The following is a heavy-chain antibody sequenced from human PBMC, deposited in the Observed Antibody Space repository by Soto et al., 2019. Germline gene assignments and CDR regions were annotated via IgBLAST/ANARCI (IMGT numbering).Heavy chain of an antibody. J-gene: IGHJ4*02. V-gene: IGHV1-69*04. D-gene: IGHD4-17*01. CDR3: ARDPSNDYGGDTFDY. CDR1: GGTFSSYA. Sequence: GASVKVSCKASGGTFSSYAIHWVRQAPGQGLEWLGKIIPSYDRTNYAQKFQGRVTVTADTHTTTAYMELSSLRSDDTAVYYCARDPSNDYGGDTFDYWGQGTLVTVSS. CDR2: IIPSYDRT.